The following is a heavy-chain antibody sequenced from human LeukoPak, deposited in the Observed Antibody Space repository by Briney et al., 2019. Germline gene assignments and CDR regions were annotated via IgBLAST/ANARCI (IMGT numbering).Heavy chain of an antibody. D-gene: IGHD3-22*01. CDR1: GFTFSSYA. J-gene: IGHJ1*01. CDR2: ITPNADRT. CDR3: AIMHGYYDGSGYWVQ. Sequence: GGSLRLSCAASGFTFSSYAMSWVRQAPGKGLEWVSFITPNADRTSYADSVEGRFTISRDNPRNTLYMQMNSLRDEDTAVYYCAIMHGYYDGSGYWVQWGQGTLVTVSS. V-gene: IGHV3-23*01.